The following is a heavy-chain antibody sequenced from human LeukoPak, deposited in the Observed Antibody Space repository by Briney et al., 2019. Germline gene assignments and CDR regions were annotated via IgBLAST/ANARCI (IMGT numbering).Heavy chain of an antibody. CDR2: INAGKGST. CDR3: ASYSSGWDPRWWFDP. V-gene: IGHV1-3*01. D-gene: IGHD6-19*01. J-gene: IGHJ5*02. Sequence: ASVKVSCKASGYTFTTNAMHWVRQAPGKGLEWMGWINAGKGSTKYSQKFQARLTITSDTSASTAYMELSSLRSEDTAVYYCASYSSGWDPRWWFDPWGQGTLVTVSS. CDR1: GYTFTTNA.